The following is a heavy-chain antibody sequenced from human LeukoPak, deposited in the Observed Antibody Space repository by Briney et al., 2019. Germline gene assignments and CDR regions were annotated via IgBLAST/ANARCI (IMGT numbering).Heavy chain of an antibody. CDR1: GYTFSNYC. CDR2: LNPTYDIP. J-gene: IGHJ3*02. CDR3: AKDPRNILTGDYDDFDI. V-gene: IGHV1-46*01. D-gene: IGHD3-9*01. Sequence: ASVKVSCKASGYTFSNYCMHWVRQAPGQGLEWMGVLNPTYDIPIYAQTFEGRVTMTRDMSTSTVYMELTTLTSDDTAVYFCAKDPRNILTGDYDDFDIWGQGTMVIVSS.